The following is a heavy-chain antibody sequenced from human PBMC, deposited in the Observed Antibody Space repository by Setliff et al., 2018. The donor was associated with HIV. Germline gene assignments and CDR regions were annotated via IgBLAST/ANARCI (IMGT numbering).Heavy chain of an antibody. D-gene: IGHD6-13*01. CDR1: GFTFSSYT. V-gene: IGHV3-23*01. J-gene: IGHJ4*02. CDR2: ISGGGGGT. CDR3: AKSSMYSSPYYFDY. Sequence: PGGSLRLSCAASGFTFSSYTMNWVRQAPGKGLEWVSAISGGGGGTYFADSVKGRFTISRDNSKNTLYLQMNSLRVEDTAVYYCAKSSMYSSPYYFDYWGQGTLVTVSS.